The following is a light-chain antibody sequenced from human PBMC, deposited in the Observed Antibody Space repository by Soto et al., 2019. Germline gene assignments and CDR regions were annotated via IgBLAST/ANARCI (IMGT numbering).Light chain of an antibody. V-gene: IGKV3D-15*01. CDR2: GAS. CDR3: QQYNTWPA. CDR1: QSVSSN. Sequence: EIVMTQSPATLSVSPGERATLSCRASQSVSSNLAWYQQKPGQAPRLLIYGASIRATGIPARFSGSGSGTEFPLTISSLQSEDLAVYSCQQYNTWPAFAKGTRREI. J-gene: IGKJ5*01.